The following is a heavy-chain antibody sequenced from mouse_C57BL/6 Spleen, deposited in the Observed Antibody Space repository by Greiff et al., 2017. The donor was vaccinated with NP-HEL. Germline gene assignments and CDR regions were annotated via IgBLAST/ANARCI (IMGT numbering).Heavy chain of an antibody. CDR3: AREESYYGNRYYYAMDY. Sequence: QVHVKQSGAELVRPGASVKLSCKASGYTFTDYYINWVKQRPGQGLEWIARIYPGSGNTYYNEKFKGKATLTAEKSSSTAYMQLSSLTSEDSAVYFCAREESYYGNRYYYAMDYWGQGTSVTVSS. CDR1: GYTFTDYY. V-gene: IGHV1-76*01. CDR2: IYPGSGNT. D-gene: IGHD2-1*01. J-gene: IGHJ4*01.